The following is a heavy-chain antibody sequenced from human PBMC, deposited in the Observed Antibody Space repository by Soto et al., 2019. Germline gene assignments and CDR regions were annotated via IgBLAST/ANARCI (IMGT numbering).Heavy chain of an antibody. Sequence: GGSLRLSCAATGFTFSSYAMNWVRQAPGKGLEWVSAISGSGGSIYYADSVKGRFTISRDNSKNTLYLQMSSLRAEDTAVYFCAKYVEVATMGYFDYWGQGTLVTVSS. D-gene: IGHD5-12*01. J-gene: IGHJ4*02. CDR2: ISGSGGSI. V-gene: IGHV3-23*01. CDR3: AKYVEVATMGYFDY. CDR1: GFTFSSYA.